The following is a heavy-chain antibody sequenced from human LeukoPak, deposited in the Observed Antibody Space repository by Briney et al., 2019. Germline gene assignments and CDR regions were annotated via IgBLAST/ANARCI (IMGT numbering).Heavy chain of an antibody. J-gene: IGHJ5*02. CDR2: IYTSGST. CDR3: ARDFCSGGSCYWFDP. Sequence: PSETLSLTCTVPAGSISSYYWSWIRQPAGKGLEWIGRIYTSGSTNYNPSLKSRVTMSVDTSKNPFSLKLSSVTAADTAVYYCARDFCSGGSCYWFDPWGQGTLVTVSS. V-gene: IGHV4-4*07. CDR1: AGSISSYY. D-gene: IGHD2-15*01.